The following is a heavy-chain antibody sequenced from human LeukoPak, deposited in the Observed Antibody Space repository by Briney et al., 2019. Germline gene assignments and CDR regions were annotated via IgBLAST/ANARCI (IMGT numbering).Heavy chain of an antibody. V-gene: IGHV4-39*01. D-gene: IGHD1-26*01. CDR3: ASLPVSGSYLLDY. J-gene: IGHJ4*02. Sequence: PSETLSLTCTVSGGSISSSSYYWGWIRQPPGKGLEWIGSIYYSGSTNYNPSLKSRVTISVDTSKNQFSLKLSSVTAADTAVYYCASLPVSGSYLLDYWGQGTLVTVSS. CDR1: GGSISSSSYY. CDR2: IYYSGST.